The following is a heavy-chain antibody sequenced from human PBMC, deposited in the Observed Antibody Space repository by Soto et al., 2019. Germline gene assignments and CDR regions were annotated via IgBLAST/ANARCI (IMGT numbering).Heavy chain of an antibody. J-gene: IGHJ4*02. V-gene: IGHV1-69*13. CDR2: IIPIFGTA. D-gene: IGHD3-10*01. Sequence: SVKVSCKASGGTFSSYAISWVRQAPGQGLEWMGGIIPIFGTANYAQKFQGRVTITADESTSTAYMELSSLRSEDTAVYYCARFYGSGSYYTNYFDDWGQGTLVTVSS. CDR1: GGTFSSYA. CDR3: ARFYGSGSYYTNYFDD.